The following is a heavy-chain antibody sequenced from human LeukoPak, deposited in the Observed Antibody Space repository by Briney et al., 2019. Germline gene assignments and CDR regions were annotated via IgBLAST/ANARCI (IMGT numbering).Heavy chain of an antibody. CDR2: VSGSGGTT. CDR1: GFTFSSFA. Sequence: SVPLSCAVSGFTFSSFAMSWVRHPPDKGLEWDSVVSGSGGTTYYADSVKGRFTISRDNSKNTLYLQMNSLRAEDTALYYCAKDRKYFDSWGQGTLVTVS. CDR3: AKDRKYFDS. V-gene: IGHV3-23*01. J-gene: IGHJ4*02. D-gene: IGHD1-14*01.